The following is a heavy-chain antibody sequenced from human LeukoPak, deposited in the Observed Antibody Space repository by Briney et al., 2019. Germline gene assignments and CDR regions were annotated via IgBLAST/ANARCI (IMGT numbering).Heavy chain of an antibody. Sequence: SVKVSCKASGGTFSSYAISWVRQAPGQGLEWMGGIIPIFGTANYAQKFQGRVTITADESTSTAYMELSSLRSEDTAVYYCARTPMRGSGYYYGSFDYWGQGTLVTVSS. CDR1: GGTFSSYA. J-gene: IGHJ4*02. V-gene: IGHV1-69*13. D-gene: IGHD3-22*01. CDR3: ARTPMRGSGYYYGSFDY. CDR2: IIPIFGTA.